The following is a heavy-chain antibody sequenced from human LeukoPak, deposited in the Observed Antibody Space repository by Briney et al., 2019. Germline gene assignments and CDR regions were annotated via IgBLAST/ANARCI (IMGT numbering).Heavy chain of an antibody. CDR2: INHSGST. D-gene: IGHD2-2*01. J-gene: IGHJ5*02. CDR1: GGSFSGYY. V-gene: IGHV4-34*01. CDR3: ARGPPRSSSTAQASWPIGYNWFDP. Sequence: SETLSLTCAVYGGSFSGYYWSWIRQPPGKGLEWIGEINHSGSTNYNPSLKSRVTISVDTSKNQFSLKLSSVTAADTAVYYCARGPPRSSSTAQASWPIGYNWFDPWGQGTLVTVSS.